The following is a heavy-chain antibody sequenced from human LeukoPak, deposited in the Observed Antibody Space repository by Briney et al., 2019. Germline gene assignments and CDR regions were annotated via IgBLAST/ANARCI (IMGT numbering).Heavy chain of an antibody. CDR3: TTVEYSYGYSFDY. CDR1: GFTFSNAW. Sequence: PGGSLRLSCAASGFTFSNAWMSWVRQAPGKGLEWVGRIKSKTDGGTTDYAAPVKGRFTISRDDPKNTLYLQMNSLKTEDTAVYYCTTVEYSYGYSFDYWGQGTLVTVSS. J-gene: IGHJ4*02. V-gene: IGHV3-15*01. CDR2: IKSKTDGGTT. D-gene: IGHD5-18*01.